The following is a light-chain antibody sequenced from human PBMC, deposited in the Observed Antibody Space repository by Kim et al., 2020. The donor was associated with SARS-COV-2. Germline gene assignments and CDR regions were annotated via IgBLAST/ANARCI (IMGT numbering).Light chain of an antibody. CDR1: ALPKQY. Sequence: VSTGQTDTITCSGDALPKQYAYWYQQKPGQAPVLVINKDTERPSGIPERFSGSSSGTTVTLTISGVQAEDEADYYCQSADSSDTVLFGGGTQLTVL. J-gene: IGLJ2*01. CDR3: QSADSSDTVL. CDR2: KDT. V-gene: IGLV3-25*03.